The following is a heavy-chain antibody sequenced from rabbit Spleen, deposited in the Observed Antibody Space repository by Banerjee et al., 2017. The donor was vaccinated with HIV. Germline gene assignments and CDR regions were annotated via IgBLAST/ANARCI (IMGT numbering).Heavy chain of an antibody. CDR3: ARDTGTSFSTYGMDL. Sequence: QSLEESGGGLVQPEGSLTLTCKASGFSFSSSDYMCWVRQAPGKGLEWIACIYPGSSGTTYYASWAKGRFTISKTSSTTVTLQMTSLTAADTATYFCARDTGTSFSTYGMDLWGQGTLVTVS. J-gene: IGHJ6*01. CDR2: IYPGSSGTT. V-gene: IGHV1S40*01. CDR1: GFSFSSSDY. D-gene: IGHD8-1*01.